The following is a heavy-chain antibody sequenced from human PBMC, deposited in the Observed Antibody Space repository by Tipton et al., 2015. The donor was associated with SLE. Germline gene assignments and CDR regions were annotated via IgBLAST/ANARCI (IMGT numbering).Heavy chain of an antibody. Sequence: LRLSCTVSGGSISSGSYYWSWIRQPAGKGLEWIGRIYTSVSTNYDPSLKSRGTISVDTSKNHFSLELTSVTAADTAVYYCARQRLRLLSPLDAWGQGTTVTVS. CDR2: IYTSVST. CDR3: ARQRLRLLSPLDA. D-gene: IGHD3-10*01. J-gene: IGHJ6*02. CDR1: GGSISSGSYY. V-gene: IGHV4-61*02.